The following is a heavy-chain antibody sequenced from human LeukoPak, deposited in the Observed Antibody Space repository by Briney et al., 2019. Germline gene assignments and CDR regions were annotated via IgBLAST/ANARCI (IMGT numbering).Heavy chain of an antibody. D-gene: IGHD5-18*01. CDR1: GDSVSSNSAA. CDR3: ASTPSVDTDTHFDY. J-gene: IGHJ4*02. V-gene: IGHV6-1*01. CDR2: TYYRSKWYN. Sequence: SQTLSLTCAISGDSVSSNSAAWNWIRQSPSRGLEWLGRTYYRSKWYNDYAVSVKSRITINPDTSKNQFSLQLNSVTPEDTAVYYCASTPSVDTDTHFDYWGQGTLVTVSS.